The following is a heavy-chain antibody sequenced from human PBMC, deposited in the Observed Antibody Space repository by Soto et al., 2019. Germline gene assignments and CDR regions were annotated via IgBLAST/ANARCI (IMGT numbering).Heavy chain of an antibody. Sequence: HPGGSLRLSCAASGFTFSSYAMSWVRQAPGKGLEWVSAISGSGGSTYYADSVKGRFTISRDNSKNTLYLQMNSLRAEDTAVYYCARDIRGVYDILTGYYHFDYWGQGTLVTVSS. CDR2: ISGSGGST. D-gene: IGHD3-9*01. V-gene: IGHV3-23*01. J-gene: IGHJ4*02. CDR1: GFTFSSYA. CDR3: ARDIRGVYDILTGYYHFDY.